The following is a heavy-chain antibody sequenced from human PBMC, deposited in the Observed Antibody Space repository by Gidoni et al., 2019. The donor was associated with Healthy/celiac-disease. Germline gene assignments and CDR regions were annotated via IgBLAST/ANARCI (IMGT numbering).Heavy chain of an antibody. J-gene: IGHJ4*02. CDR2: ISGSGGTT. Sequence: EVQLLGSGGGLVQPGGSLRLSCAASGFTFSSYAMSWVRQAPGKGLEWVSGISGSGGTTYYADSVKGRFTISRDNSKNTLYLQMNSLRAEDTAVYYCAKPIVEPGRGGFDYWGQGTLVTVSS. V-gene: IGHV3-23*01. CDR3: AKPIVEPGRGGFDY. CDR1: GFTFSSYA. D-gene: IGHD3-22*01.